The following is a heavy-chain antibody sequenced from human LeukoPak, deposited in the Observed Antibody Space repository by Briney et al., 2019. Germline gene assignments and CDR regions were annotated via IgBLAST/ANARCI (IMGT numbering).Heavy chain of an antibody. CDR1: GYTFTSYG. V-gene: IGHV1-18*01. J-gene: IGHJ3*02. D-gene: IGHD2/OR15-2a*01. CDR3: ARPILLEDDAFDI. Sequence: ASVKVSCKAAGYTFTSYGLNWVRQAPGQGLEWMGWINPNNGNTNYAQKLQGRVTMTTVTSTNTAYMELRSLRSDDTAVYYCARPILLEDDAFDIWGQGTMVTVSS. CDR2: INPNNGNT.